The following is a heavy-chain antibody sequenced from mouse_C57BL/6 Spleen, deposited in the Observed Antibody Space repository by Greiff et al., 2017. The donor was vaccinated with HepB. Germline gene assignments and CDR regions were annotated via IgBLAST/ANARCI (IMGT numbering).Heavy chain of an antibody. Sequence: QVQLQQPGAELVKPGASVKLSCKASGYTFTSYWMQWVKQRPGQGLEWIGEIDPSDSYTNYNQKLKGKFTMTVDTSSSTAYMQLSSLTSEDSAVYYCARGRAMDDWGQGTSVTVSS. J-gene: IGHJ4*01. V-gene: IGHV1-50*01. CDR3: ARGRAMDD. CDR1: GYTFTSYW. CDR2: IDPSDSYT.